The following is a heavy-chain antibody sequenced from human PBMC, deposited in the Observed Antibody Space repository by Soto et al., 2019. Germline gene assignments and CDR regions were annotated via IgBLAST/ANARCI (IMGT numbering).Heavy chain of an antibody. CDR3: ARYQYYSTQDY. CDR2: IYYTGTT. V-gene: IGHV4-39*01. CDR1: GASISTTNYY. Sequence: QLQLQESGPGLVNPSETLSLTCTVSGASISTTNYYWGWIRQPPGKGLEWIGSIYYTGTTDYNPSLKSRLTISVATSKNQFSLRLISVTPADTAVYYCARYQYYSTQDYWGQGTLVTVSS. J-gene: IGHJ4*02. D-gene: IGHD3-10*01.